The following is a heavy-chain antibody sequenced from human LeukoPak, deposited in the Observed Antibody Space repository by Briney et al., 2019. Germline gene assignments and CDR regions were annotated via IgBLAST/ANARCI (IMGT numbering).Heavy chain of an antibody. Sequence: GGSLRLSCAASGFTFSSYGMHWVRQAPGKALEWVSLVYSAGATHYADSVQGRFIISRDNSKNTLYLQMNNLRVEDTAVYHCVRDRAEGRAWVEFDPWGQGTVVTVSS. J-gene: IGHJ5*02. CDR1: GFTFSSYG. V-gene: IGHV3-NL1*01. CDR2: VYSAGAT. CDR3: VRDRAEGRAWVEFDP.